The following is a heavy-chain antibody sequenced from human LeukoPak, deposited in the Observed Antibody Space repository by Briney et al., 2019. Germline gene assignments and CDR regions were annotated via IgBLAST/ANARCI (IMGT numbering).Heavy chain of an antibody. CDR2: ISGSGGST. CDR1: GFTFSSYA. D-gene: IGHD6-13*01. CDR3: AKDSKPSPGYSSSSGY. Sequence: GGSLRLSCAASGFTFSSYAMSWVRQAPGKGLEWVSAISGSGGSTYYADSVKGRFTISRDNSKNTLYLQMNSLRAEDTAVYYCAKDSKPSPGYSSSSGYWGQGTLVTVSS. J-gene: IGHJ4*02. V-gene: IGHV3-23*01.